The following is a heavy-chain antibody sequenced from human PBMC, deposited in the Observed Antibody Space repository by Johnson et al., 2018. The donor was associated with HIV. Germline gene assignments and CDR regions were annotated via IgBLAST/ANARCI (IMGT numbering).Heavy chain of an antibody. Sequence: QVQLVESGGGVVQPGRSLRLSCAASGFTFSSYAMHWVRQAPGKGLEWVAVISCDGGSKDYADSVKGRFTISRDNSKNTLYLQMNSLRAEDTAVYYCAKGRGSASAVFVAFDIWGQGTMVTVSS. V-gene: IGHV3-30*04. J-gene: IGHJ3*02. D-gene: IGHD3-3*01. CDR3: AKGRGSASAVFVAFDI. CDR2: ISCDGGSK. CDR1: GFTFSSYA.